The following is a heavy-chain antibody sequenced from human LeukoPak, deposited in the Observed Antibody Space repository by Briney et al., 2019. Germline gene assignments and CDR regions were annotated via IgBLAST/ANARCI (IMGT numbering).Heavy chain of an antibody. J-gene: IGHJ4*02. Sequence: SETLSLTCTVSGGSISSSSYYWGWIRQPPGKGLEWIGSIYYSGSTCYNPSLKSRVTISVDTSKNQFSLKLSSVTAADTAVYYCARKSIVVVPAAIEGGDDYWGQGTLVTVSS. D-gene: IGHD2-2*02. CDR1: GGSISSSSYY. V-gene: IGHV4-39*07. CDR3: ARKSIVVVPAAIEGGDDY. CDR2: IYYSGST.